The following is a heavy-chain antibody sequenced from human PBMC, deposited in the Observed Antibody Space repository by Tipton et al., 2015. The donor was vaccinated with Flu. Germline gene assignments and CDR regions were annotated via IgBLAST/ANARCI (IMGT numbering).Heavy chain of an antibody. V-gene: IGHV3-49*04. J-gene: IGHJ4*02. Sequence: LSLTCTASGFTFGDYAMSWVRQAPGKGLEWVGFIRSKAYGGTTEYAASVKGRFTISRDDSKSIAYLQMNSLKTEDTAVYYCTRDSSYSSGWYSYWGQGTLVTVSS. CDR3: TRDSSYSSGWYSY. CDR2: IRSKAYGGTT. D-gene: IGHD6-19*01. CDR1: GFTFGDYA.